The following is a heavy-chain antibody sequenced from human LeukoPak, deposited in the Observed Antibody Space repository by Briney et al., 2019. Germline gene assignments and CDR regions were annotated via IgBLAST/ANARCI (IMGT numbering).Heavy chain of an antibody. J-gene: IGHJ4*02. V-gene: IGHV4-59*08. CDR3: ARLRVGDYSSSWSYFDY. D-gene: IGHD6-13*01. CDR1: GGSISSYY. Sequence: SETLSLTCTVSGGSISSYYWSWIRQPPGKGLEWIGYIYYSGSTNYNPSLKSRVTISVDTSKNQFSLKLSSVTAADTAVYYCARLRVGDYSSSWSYFDYWGQGTLVTVSS. CDR2: IYYSGST.